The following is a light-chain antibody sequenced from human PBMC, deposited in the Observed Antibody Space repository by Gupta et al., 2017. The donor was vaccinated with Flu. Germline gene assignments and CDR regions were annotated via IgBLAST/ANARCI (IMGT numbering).Light chain of an antibody. V-gene: IGKV3-11*01. CDR1: QSVSSY. CDR2: DAS. CDR3: QQRSNWTRS. J-gene: IGKJ2*03. Sequence: VLTQSPATLSLSPGERATLSCRASQSVSSYLAWYQQKPGQAPRLLIYDASNRATVIPARFSGSGSGTDFTLTISSLEPEDFAVYYCQQRSNWTRSFGQWTKLEIK.